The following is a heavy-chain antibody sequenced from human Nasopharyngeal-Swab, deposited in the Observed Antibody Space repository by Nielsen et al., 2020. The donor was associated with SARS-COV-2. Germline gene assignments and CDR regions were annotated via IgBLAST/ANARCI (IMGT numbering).Heavy chain of an antibody. CDR2: INAGNGNT. V-gene: IGHV1-3*01. CDR3: ANSEYSSYFDY. D-gene: IGHD6-6*01. CDR1: GDTFTSYA. Sequence: ASVKDSCKASGDTFTSYAMHWVRQAPGQRLEWMGWINAGNGNTKYSQKFQGRVTITRDTSASTAYMELSSLRSEDTAVYYCANSEYSSYFDYWGQGTLVTVSS. J-gene: IGHJ4*02.